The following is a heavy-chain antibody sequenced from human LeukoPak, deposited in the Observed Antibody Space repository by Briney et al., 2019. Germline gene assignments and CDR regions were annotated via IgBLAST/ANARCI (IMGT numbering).Heavy chain of an antibody. D-gene: IGHD6-19*01. V-gene: IGHV3-30*03. J-gene: IGHJ4*02. CDR1: GFTFSSYS. CDR2: ISYDGSNK. CDR3: ARDNTAVAGTIGY. Sequence: GGSLRLSCAAFGFTFSSYSMNWVRQAPGKGLEWVAVISYDGSNKYYADSVKGRFTISRDNSKNTLYLQMNSLRAEDTAVYYCARDNTAVAGTIGYWGQGTLVTVSS.